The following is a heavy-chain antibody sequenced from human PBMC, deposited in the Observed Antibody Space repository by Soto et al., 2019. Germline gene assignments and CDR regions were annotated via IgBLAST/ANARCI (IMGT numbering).Heavy chain of an antibody. J-gene: IGHJ5*02. D-gene: IGHD3-10*01. CDR1: GGSISSGGYY. Sequence: SETLSLTCTVSGGSISSGGYYWSWIRQHPGKGLEWIGYIYYSGSTYYNPSLKSRVTISVDTSKNQFSLKLSSVTAADTAVYYCARSAITMVRGVIISGQNWFDPWGQGTLVTVSS. CDR3: ARSAITMVRGVIISGQNWFDP. V-gene: IGHV4-31*03. CDR2: IYYSGST.